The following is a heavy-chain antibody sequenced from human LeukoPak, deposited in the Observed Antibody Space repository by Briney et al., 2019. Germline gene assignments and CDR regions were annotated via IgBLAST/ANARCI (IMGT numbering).Heavy chain of an antibody. CDR2: INSDGSSP. V-gene: IGHV3-74*01. CDR1: GFTFSSYW. CDR3: AVTLGDQPDSNWFDP. J-gene: IGHJ5*02. Sequence: GGSLRLSCAASGFTFSSYWIHWVRQAPGKGLVWVSRINSDGSSPNYADSVKGRFTISRDNAKNTLYLQMNSLRAEDTAVYYCAVTLGDQPDSNWFDPWGQGTLDTVSS. D-gene: IGHD1-26*01.